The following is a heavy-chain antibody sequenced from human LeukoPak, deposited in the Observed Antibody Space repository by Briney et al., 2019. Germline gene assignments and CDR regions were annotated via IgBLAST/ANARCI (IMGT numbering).Heavy chain of an antibody. CDR3: ARGGHCSTTSCSNYDGMDV. Sequence: GGSLRLSCAASGSTFSSYGMHCVRQAPGKGLECVAATWYDGSNKYYADSVKGRFTISRDNSKNTLYLQMNSLGAEDTAVYFCARGGHCSTTSCSNYDGMDVWGQGTTLTVSS. D-gene: IGHD2-2*01. J-gene: IGHJ6*02. CDR1: GSTFSSYG. CDR2: TWYDGSNK. V-gene: IGHV3-33*01.